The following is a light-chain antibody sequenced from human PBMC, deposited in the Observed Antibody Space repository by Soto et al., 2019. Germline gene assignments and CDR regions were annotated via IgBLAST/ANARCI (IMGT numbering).Light chain of an antibody. CDR3: QQTYTTPRT. CDR1: QTASNY. CDR2: ATS. V-gene: IGKV1-39*01. Sequence: DTQMTQSPSYLSASVGDRISITCRASQTASNYVNWYQQKPGKAPTLLISATSTLQSGVPSRFRGSGSGTDFTLTITSLQPEDFATYYCQQTYTTPRTFGQGTKVAI. J-gene: IGKJ1*01.